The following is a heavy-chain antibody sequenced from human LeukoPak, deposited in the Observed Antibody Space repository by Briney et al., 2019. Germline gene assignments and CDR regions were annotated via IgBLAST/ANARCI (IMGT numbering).Heavy chain of an antibody. CDR2: IYYSGST. J-gene: IGHJ4*02. Sequence: SDTLSLTCTGSGGSISNHLGRWIRQPPGKGLEWIGYIYYSGSTNYNPSLKSRVSISVNTSNNQFTLKLTSVTAADTAVYYCARHWAIAARPISYFDYWGQGTLVTVSS. CDR3: ARHWAIAARPISYFDY. CDR1: GGSISNHL. D-gene: IGHD6-6*01. V-gene: IGHV4-59*08.